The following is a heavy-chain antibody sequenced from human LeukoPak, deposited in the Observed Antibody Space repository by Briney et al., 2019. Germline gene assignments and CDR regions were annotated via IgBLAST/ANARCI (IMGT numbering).Heavy chain of an antibody. D-gene: IGHD1-1*01. CDR1: GFTFSSYW. Sequence: PGGSLRLSCAASGFTFSSYWMHWVRQAPGKGLEWVTFIRYNGSNKYYTDSVKGRFTISRDNSKNTLYLQMNSLRAEDTAVYYCAKDGYDYYYYYMDVWGKGTTVTVSS. J-gene: IGHJ6*03. CDR3: AKDGYDYYYYYMDV. V-gene: IGHV3-30*02. CDR2: IRYNGSNK.